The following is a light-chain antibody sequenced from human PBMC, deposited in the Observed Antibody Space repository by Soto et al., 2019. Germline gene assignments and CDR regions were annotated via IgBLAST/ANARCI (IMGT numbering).Light chain of an antibody. CDR3: QQYNNWPRT. Sequence: EIVMTQSPATLSASPGERATLSCRASQSVSSNLAWYQQKPGQAPNLLIYDTSTRASGIPARFSGSGSGTDFTLTISSLQSEDCAVYYCQQYNNWPRTFGQGTKVEI. V-gene: IGKV3-15*01. CDR2: DTS. CDR1: QSVSSN. J-gene: IGKJ1*01.